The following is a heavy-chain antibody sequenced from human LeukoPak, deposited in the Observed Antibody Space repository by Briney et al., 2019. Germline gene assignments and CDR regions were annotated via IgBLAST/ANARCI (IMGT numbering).Heavy chain of an antibody. CDR1: GFTFSNYA. Sequence: GESLRLSCAASGFTFSNYAISWVRQAPGKGLEWVSTIGGSGAKTFYADSVKGRFTISRDNSQNTVYLQMNTLGAEDTAVYYCAKDPRLYSSGWDGNYRGQGTQVIVSS. V-gene: IGHV3-23*01. D-gene: IGHD6-19*01. CDR2: IGGSGAKT. CDR3: AKDPRLYSSGWDGNY. J-gene: IGHJ4*02.